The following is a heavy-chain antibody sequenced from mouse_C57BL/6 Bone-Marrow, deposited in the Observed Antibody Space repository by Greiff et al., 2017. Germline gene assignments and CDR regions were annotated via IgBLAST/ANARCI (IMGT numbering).Heavy chain of an antibody. CDR1: GFTFSDFY. J-gene: IGHJ2*01. D-gene: IGHD1-1*02. CDR3: ARDLGGPFDY. CDR2: SRNKANDYTT. Sequence: EVMLVESGGGLVQSGRSLRLSCATSGFTFSDFYMEWVRQAPGKGLEWIAASRNKANDYTTEYSASVKGRFIVSRDTSQSILYLQMNALRAEDTAIYYCARDLGGPFDYWGQGTTLTVSS. V-gene: IGHV7-1*01.